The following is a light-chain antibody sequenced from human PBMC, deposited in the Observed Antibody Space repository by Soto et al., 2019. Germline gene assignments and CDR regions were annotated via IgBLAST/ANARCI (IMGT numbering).Light chain of an antibody. Sequence: AIQLTQSPSSLSASVGDRVTITCRASQGISSALAWYQQQPGKAPSLLIYDASTLESGVPSRFSGSGSETDFTLTISSLQPEDFTTYYCQQFNSYLLTFGGGTKVEIK. CDR1: QGISSA. CDR3: QQFNSYLLT. V-gene: IGKV1-13*02. CDR2: DAS. J-gene: IGKJ4*01.